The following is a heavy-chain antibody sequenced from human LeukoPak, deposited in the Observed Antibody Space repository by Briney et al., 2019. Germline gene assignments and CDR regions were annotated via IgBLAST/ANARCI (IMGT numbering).Heavy chain of an antibody. V-gene: IGHV3-15*01. CDR2: IKSITDGGTT. CDR3: TTEGSGSYSNYYYYMDV. J-gene: IGHJ6*03. D-gene: IGHD1-26*01. CDR1: GFTFSNAW. Sequence: GGSLRLACAASGFTFSNAWMSWVRQAPGKGLEWVGRIKSITDGGTTDYAAPVKGRFTISRDDSKNPLYLQMNSLKTEDTAVYYCTTEGSGSYSNYYYYMDVWGKGTTVTISS.